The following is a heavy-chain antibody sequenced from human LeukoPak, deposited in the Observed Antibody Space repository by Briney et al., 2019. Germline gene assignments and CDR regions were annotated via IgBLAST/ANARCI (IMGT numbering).Heavy chain of an antibody. CDR1: GYTFTSYY. CDR2: INPSGGST. CDR3: ARGTPLAAAGT. Sequence: ASVKVSCKASGYTFTSYYMHWVRQAPGQGLEWMGIINPSGGSTSYAQKFQGRVTMTRNTSISTAYMELSSLRSEDTAVYYCARGTPLAAAGTWGQGTLVTVSS. V-gene: IGHV1-46*01. D-gene: IGHD6-13*01. J-gene: IGHJ5*02.